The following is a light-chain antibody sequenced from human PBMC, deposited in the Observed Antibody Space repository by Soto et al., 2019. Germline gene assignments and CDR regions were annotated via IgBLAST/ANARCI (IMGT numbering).Light chain of an antibody. CDR2: AAS. CDR1: QSISIW. J-gene: IGKJ5*01. V-gene: IGKV1-5*01. CDR3: XXXXXXXXX. Sequence: DIQMTQSPSTLSASVGDRVTITCRDSQSISIWLAWYQKKPGKDPKLLIYAASSLQSGVPSRFSGIESGTDFNLTISSLQTEDFATXXXXXXXXXXXXXGQGTRLEIK.